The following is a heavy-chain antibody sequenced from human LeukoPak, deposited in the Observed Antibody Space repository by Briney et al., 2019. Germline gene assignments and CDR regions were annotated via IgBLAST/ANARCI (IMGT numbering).Heavy chain of an antibody. CDR3: ARTARLLDY. Sequence: GGSLRLSCAASGFSFSDHYMTWIRQAPGKGLEWLSYISNSGGTTNCADSVKGRFTVSRDNAKNSLFLQMNSLRAEDTAVYYCARTARLLDYWGQGTLVTVSS. V-gene: IGHV3-11*01. J-gene: IGHJ4*02. CDR1: GFSFSDHY. CDR2: ISNSGGTT. D-gene: IGHD2-21*02.